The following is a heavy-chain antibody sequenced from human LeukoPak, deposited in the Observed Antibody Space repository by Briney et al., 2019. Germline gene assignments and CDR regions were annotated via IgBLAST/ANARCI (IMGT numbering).Heavy chain of an antibody. V-gene: IGHV3-30*03. CDR2: ISYDGSNK. CDR1: GFTFSSYG. CDR3: ARDRIATRNWFDP. Sequence: GRSLRLSCAASGFTFSSYGMHWVRQAPGKGLEWVAVISYDGSNKYYADSVKGRFTISRDNSKNTLYLQMNSLRAEDTAVYYCARDRIATRNWFDPWGQGTLVTVSS. D-gene: IGHD6-13*01. J-gene: IGHJ5*02.